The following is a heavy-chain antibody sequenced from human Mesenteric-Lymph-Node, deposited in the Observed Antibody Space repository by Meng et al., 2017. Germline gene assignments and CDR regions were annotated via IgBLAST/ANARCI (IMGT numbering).Heavy chain of an antibody. CDR2: MSFDGKNK. Sequence: GESLKISCAASGFTFSNYAMLWVRQAPGKGLEWVTLMSFDGKNKYYRDSVKGRFTISRDNSENTLYLQMNSLRAEDTAVYYCATRHLGYWGQGTPVTVSS. J-gene: IGHJ4*02. V-gene: IGHV3-30*04. CDR3: ATRHLGY. CDR1: GFTFSNYA.